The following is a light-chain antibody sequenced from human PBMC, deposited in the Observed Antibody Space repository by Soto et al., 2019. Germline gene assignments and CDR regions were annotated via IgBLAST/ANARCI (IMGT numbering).Light chain of an antibody. CDR2: EVS. CDR3: SSYTTTSTLII. V-gene: IGLV2-14*01. Sequence: QSALTQPASVSGSPGQSITISCAGTSSDLASYNFVSWYQHYPGKAPKLIIYEVSNWPSGVSNRFSGSKSGNTASLTISGLQAEDEADYYCSSYTTTSTLIIFGGGTQLTVL. CDR1: SSDLASYNF. J-gene: IGLJ2*01.